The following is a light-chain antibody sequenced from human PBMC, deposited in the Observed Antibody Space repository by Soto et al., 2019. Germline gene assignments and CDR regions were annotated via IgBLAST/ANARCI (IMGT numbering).Light chain of an antibody. Sequence: SLLAQPASVSGASGPSITLSSTGTRREVGGYNYVSWYQQHPGKAPKLMIYDVSNRPSGVSNRFSGSKSGNTASLTISGLQAEDEADYYCSSYTSSSTLYVFGTGTKVTVL. CDR2: DVS. V-gene: IGLV2-14*01. J-gene: IGLJ1*01. CDR3: SSYTSSSTLYV. CDR1: RREVGGYNY.